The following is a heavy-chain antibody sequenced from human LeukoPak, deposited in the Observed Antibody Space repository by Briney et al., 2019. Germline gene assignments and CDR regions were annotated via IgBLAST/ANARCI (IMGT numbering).Heavy chain of an antibody. CDR1: GHTSTRDY. CDR2: GTPIGGSP. D-gene: IGHD2-21*01. CDR3: ARLRYCGVSPRCAIRVDFDY. V-gene: IGHV1-46*01. Sequence: ASVKLSCKASGHTSTRDYMHSGRHAPGQGLEWRGIGTPIGGSPSYAQKCPCTVTMTRDTSTSTVYMELSSLRSEDTAVYYCARLRYCGVSPRCAIRVDFDYWGQGTLVTVSS. J-gene: IGHJ4*02.